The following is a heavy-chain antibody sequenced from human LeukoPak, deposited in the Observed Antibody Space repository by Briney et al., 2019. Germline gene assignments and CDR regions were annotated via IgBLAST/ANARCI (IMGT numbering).Heavy chain of an antibody. CDR2: IKQDGSEK. Sequence: GGSLRLSRAASGFTFSSYWMSWVRQAPGKGLEWVANIKQDGSEKYYVDSVKGRFTISRDNAKNSLYLQMNSLRAEDTAVYYCARDLDSSGYSFDYWGQGTLVTVSS. D-gene: IGHD3-22*01. J-gene: IGHJ4*02. V-gene: IGHV3-7*01. CDR1: GFTFSSYW. CDR3: ARDLDSSGYSFDY.